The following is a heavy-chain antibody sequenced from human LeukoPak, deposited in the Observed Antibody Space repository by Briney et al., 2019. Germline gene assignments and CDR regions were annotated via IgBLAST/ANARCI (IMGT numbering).Heavy chain of an antibody. CDR3: ARTYNWNDGGWFDP. V-gene: IGHV1-69*17. CDR1: GGTFSSYA. Sequence: ASVKVSCKASGGTFSSYAISWVRQAPGQGLEWMGGIIPIFGIANYAQKFQGRVTITADNSATTAYMDLSSLRSEDTAVYYCARTYNWNDGGWFDPWGQGTLVTVSS. CDR2: IIPIFGIA. J-gene: IGHJ5*02. D-gene: IGHD1-1*01.